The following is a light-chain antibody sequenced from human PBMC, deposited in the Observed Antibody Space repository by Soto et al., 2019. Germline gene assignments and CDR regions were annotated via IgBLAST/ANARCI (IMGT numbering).Light chain of an antibody. Sequence: DIVMTQSPATLSVSPGDRATLSCRASQSVRSNLAWYQHKPGQAPRLLIYGASTRAIGVPARFSGTGSGTDFTLTIGSLQSDDFAVYYCQQYNDWPPLTFGGGTKVDIK. CDR1: QSVRSN. V-gene: IGKV3-15*01. J-gene: IGKJ4*01. CDR2: GAS. CDR3: QQYNDWPPLT.